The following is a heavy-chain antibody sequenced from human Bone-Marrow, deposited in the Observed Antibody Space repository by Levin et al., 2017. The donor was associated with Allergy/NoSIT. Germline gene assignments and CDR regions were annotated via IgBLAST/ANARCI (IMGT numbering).Heavy chain of an antibody. CDR3: ARDRVGDYYDSSGYPRAATPGMDV. J-gene: IGHJ6*02. Sequence: GGSLRLSCAASGFTFDDYGMSWVRQAPGKGLEWVSGINWNGGSTGYADSVKGRFTISRDNAKNSLYLQMNSLRAEDTALYHCARDRVGDYYDSSGYPRAATPGMDVWGQGTTVTVSS. V-gene: IGHV3-20*01. CDR1: GFTFDDYG. D-gene: IGHD3-22*01. CDR2: INWNGGST.